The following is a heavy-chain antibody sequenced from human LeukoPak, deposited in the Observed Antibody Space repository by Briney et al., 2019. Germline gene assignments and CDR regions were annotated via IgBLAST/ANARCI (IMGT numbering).Heavy chain of an antibody. D-gene: IGHD5-18*01. J-gene: IGHJ4*02. CDR1: GFTVSSNY. CDR3: AGPDNTAIVY. CDR2: IYGGGST. Sequence: GGSLRLSCAASGFTVSSNYMSWVRQAPGKGLEWASVIYGGGSTYYADSVKGRFTISRDNSKNTLYLQMNSLRAEDTAVYYCAGPDNTAIVYWGQGTLVTVSS. V-gene: IGHV3-66*01.